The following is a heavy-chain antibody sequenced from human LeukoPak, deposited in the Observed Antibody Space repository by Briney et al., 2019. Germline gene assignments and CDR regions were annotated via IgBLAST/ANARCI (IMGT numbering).Heavy chain of an antibody. CDR3: ARGIVGATRNVY. CDR2: INHSGST. V-gene: IGHV4-34*01. J-gene: IGHJ4*02. CDR1: GGSFSGYY. Sequence: SETLSLTCAVYGGSFSGYYWSWIRQPPGKGLEWIGEINHSGSTNYNPSLKSRVTISVDTSKNQFSLKLSSVTAADTAVYYCARGIVGATRNVYWGQGTLVTVSS. D-gene: IGHD1-26*01.